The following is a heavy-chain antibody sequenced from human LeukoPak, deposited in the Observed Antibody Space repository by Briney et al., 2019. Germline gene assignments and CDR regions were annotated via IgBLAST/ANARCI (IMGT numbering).Heavy chain of an antibody. J-gene: IGHJ2*01. CDR2: IYTSGSP. Sequence: KSSETLSLTCTVSGGSISSGSYYWSWIRQPAGKGLEWIGRIYTSGSPNYNPSLKSRVTMSVDTSKNQFSLKLSSVTAADTAVYYCARVSSSWYQDWYFDLWGRGTLVTVSS. V-gene: IGHV4-61*02. CDR1: GGSISSGSYY. D-gene: IGHD6-13*01. CDR3: ARVSSSWYQDWYFDL.